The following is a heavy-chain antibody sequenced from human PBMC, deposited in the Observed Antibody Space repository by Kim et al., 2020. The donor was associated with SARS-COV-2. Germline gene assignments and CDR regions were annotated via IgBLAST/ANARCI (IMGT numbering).Heavy chain of an antibody. Sequence: GGSLRLSCAASGFTFSSYAMSWVRQAPGKGLEWVSAISGSGGSTYYADSVKGRFTISRDNSKNTLYLQMNSLRAEDTAVYYCAKAAPADCSSTSCYYVDYWGQGTLVTVSS. CDR2: ISGSGGST. D-gene: IGHD2-2*01. J-gene: IGHJ4*02. CDR1: GFTFSSYA. CDR3: AKAAPADCSSTSCYYVDY. V-gene: IGHV3-23*01.